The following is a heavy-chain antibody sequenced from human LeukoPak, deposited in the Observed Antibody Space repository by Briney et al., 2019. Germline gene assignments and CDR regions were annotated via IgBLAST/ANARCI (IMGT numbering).Heavy chain of an antibody. D-gene: IGHD4-17*01. Sequence: SETLSLTCAVSADSFSSHSWTWIRQPPGKGLEWIGYISYIGSTNYNPSLKSRVTISIDTSKNQFSLKLTSVTAADTAVYYCARDLVTVTKGFDIWGQGTMASVSS. V-gene: IGHV4-59*11. CDR2: ISYIGST. J-gene: IGHJ3*02. CDR3: ARDLVTVTKGFDI. CDR1: ADSFSSHS.